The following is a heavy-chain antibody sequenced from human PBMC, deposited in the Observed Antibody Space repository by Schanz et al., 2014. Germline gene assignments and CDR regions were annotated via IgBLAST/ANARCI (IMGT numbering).Heavy chain of an antibody. J-gene: IGHJ4*02. CDR2: ISSGSSYA. D-gene: IGHD5-12*01. Sequence: VHLVESGGGLVKRGGSLRLSCAASGFTFRDYYMSWIRQAPGKGLEWVSDISSGSSYANYADSVKGRFTISRDRFQNTLYLHMNSLRLRDAAAYVCACDPSHGGYDCYFDYWGQGTLVTVSS. CDR1: GFTFRDYY. CDR3: ACDPSHGGYDCYFDY. V-gene: IGHV3-11*05.